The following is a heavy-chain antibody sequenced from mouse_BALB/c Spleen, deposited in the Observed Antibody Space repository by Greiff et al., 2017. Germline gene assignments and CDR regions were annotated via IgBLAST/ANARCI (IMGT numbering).Heavy chain of an antibody. Sequence: EVQLQQSGPELVKPGASVKMSCKASGYTFTSYVMHWVKQKPGQGLEWIGYINPYNDGTKYNEKFKGKATLTSDKSSSTAYMELSSLTSEDSAVYYCARGGFYYYGSSSPYAMDYWGQGTSVTVSS. CDR2: INPYNDGT. CDR1: GYTFTSYV. D-gene: IGHD1-1*01. V-gene: IGHV1-14*01. CDR3: ARGGFYYYGSSSPYAMDY. J-gene: IGHJ4*01.